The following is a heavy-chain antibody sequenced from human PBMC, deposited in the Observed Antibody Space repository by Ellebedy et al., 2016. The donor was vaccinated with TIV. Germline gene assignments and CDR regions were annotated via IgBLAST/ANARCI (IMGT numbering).Heavy chain of an antibody. CDR2: VSYSGNT. Sequence: MPSETLSLTCSVSGGSVSSGAYYWSWIRQPPGKGLEWIGYVSYSGNTNYNPSLNSRVTMSVDTSKNQFSLKLSSVTAADTAVYYCARRGYSGYDPKGDLHYYYGMDVWGQGTTVTVSS. D-gene: IGHD5-12*01. J-gene: IGHJ6*02. CDR3: ARRGYSGYDPKGDLHYYYGMDV. V-gene: IGHV4-61*08. CDR1: GGSVSSGAYY.